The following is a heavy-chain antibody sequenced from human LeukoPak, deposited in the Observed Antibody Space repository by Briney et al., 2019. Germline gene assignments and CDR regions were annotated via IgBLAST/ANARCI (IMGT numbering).Heavy chain of an antibody. Sequence: GGSLRLSCAASGFTFSKYSMTWVRQAPGKGLEWVSFIGTSSTPIYYADSVKGRFTISRDNTKNSLYLQMNSLKVEDTAIYYCARDNWIDCWGQGTLVTVSP. CDR2: IGTSSTPI. CDR3: ARDNWIDC. V-gene: IGHV3-48*04. CDR1: GFTFSKYS. J-gene: IGHJ5*01.